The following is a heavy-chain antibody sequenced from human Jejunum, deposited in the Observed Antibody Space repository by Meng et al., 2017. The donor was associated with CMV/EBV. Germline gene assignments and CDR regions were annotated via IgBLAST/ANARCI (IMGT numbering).Heavy chain of an antibody. CDR1: GGSVNNYA. CDR3: ARGFLNGYQPFDY. V-gene: IGHV1-69*12. CDR2: IIAIFKTP. J-gene: IGHJ4*02. D-gene: IGHD5-24*01. Sequence: QVRLMQSGAEVKEPGSSMKVSCKSSGGSVNNYAFNWVRQAPGQGLEWMGGIIAIFKTPNYAQKFQGRLTITADESTGTSYMELTSLTSEDTAVYYCARGFLNGYQPFDYWGQGTLVTVSS.